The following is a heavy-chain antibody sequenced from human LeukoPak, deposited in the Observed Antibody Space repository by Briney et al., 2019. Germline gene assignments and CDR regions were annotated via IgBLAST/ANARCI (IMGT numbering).Heavy chain of an antibody. V-gene: IGHV3-30*18. CDR2: ISYDGSNK. CDR1: GFTFSSYG. CDR3: AKGLESGSDLCSPFDY. D-gene: IGHD3-10*01. J-gene: IGHJ4*02. Sequence: GGSLRLSCAASGFTFSSYGMHWVRQAPGKGLEWVAVISYDGSNKYYADSVKGRFTISRDNSKNTLYLQMNSLRAEDTAVYYCAKGLESGSDLCSPFDYWGQGTLVTVSS.